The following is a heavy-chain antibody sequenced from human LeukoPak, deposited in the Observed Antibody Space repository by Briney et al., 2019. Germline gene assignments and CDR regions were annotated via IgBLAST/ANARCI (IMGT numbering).Heavy chain of an antibody. V-gene: IGHV4-30-4*08. CDR1: GDSIGSGDYY. CDR3: ARGAEEPTYYYDSSGYSFDY. D-gene: IGHD3-22*01. Sequence: TLSLTCTVSGDSIGSGDYYWGWIRQPPGKGLEWIGSIYYSGSTHYNSSLKSRVTISVDASKNQFSLKLSSVTAADTAVYYCARGAEEPTYYYDSSGYSFDYWGQGTLVTVSS. J-gene: IGHJ4*02. CDR2: IYYSGST.